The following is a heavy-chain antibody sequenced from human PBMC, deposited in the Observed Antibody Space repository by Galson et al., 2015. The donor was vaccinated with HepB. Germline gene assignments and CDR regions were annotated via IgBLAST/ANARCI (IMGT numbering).Heavy chain of an antibody. CDR2: ISYDGSNK. CDR3: ARDTSLPYSGSSVYFDY. J-gene: IGHJ4*02. CDR1: GFTFSSYA. V-gene: IGHV3-30-3*01. D-gene: IGHD6-6*01. Sequence: SLRLSCAASGFTFSSYAMHWVRQAPGKGLEWVALISYDGSNKFYADSVKGRFTVSRDNSKRTLYLQLNSLRAEDTAVYYCARDTSLPYSGSSVYFDYWGQGTLVTVSS.